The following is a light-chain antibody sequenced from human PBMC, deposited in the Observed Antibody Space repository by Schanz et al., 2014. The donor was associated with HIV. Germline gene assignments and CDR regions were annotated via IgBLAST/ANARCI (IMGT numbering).Light chain of an antibody. Sequence: QSALTQPASVSGSPGQSISISCTGTSGDVGSYNYVSWYQQHPGKAPKLMIYDVSSRPSGVSNRFSGSKSGNTASLTISGLQAEDEADYYCCSYTTTSTYVFGAGTKLTVL. CDR3: CSYTTTSTYV. CDR2: DVS. CDR1: SGDVGSYNY. J-gene: IGLJ1*01. V-gene: IGLV2-14*03.